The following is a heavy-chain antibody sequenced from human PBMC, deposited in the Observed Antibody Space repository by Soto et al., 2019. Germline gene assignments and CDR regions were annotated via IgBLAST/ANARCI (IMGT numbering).Heavy chain of an antibody. Sequence: SETLSLTCAVYGGSFSGYYWSWTRQPPGKGLEWIGEINHSGSTNYNPSLKSRVTISVDTSKNQFSLKLSSVTAADTAVYYCARGGGYVVYWGQGTLVTVSS. V-gene: IGHV4-34*01. CDR1: GGSFSGYY. CDR2: INHSGST. J-gene: IGHJ4*02. D-gene: IGHD5-12*01. CDR3: ARGGGYVVY.